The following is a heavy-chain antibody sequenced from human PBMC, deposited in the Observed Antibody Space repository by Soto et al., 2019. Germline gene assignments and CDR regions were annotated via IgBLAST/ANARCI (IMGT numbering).Heavy chain of an antibody. Sequence: EVQLLESGGGLVQPGGSLRLSCAASGFTFSSYAMSWVRQAPGKGLEWVSAISGSGGSTYYADSVKGRFTISRDNSKNTLYLQMNSLRAEDTAVYYCAKAAALIVPATATYYFDYWGQGTLVTVSS. J-gene: IGHJ4*02. CDR1: GFTFSSYA. V-gene: IGHV3-23*01. CDR3: AKAAALIVPATATYYFDY. D-gene: IGHD2-2*01. CDR2: ISGSGGST.